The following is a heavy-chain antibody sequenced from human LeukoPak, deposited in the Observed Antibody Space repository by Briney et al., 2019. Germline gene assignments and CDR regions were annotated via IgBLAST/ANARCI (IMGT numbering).Heavy chain of an antibody. J-gene: IGHJ5*02. V-gene: IGHV1-18*01. CDR1: GYTFTTYS. CDR2: ISAYNGNT. Sequence: ASVKVSCKSSGYTFTTYSFNWVRQAPGQGLEWMGWISAYNGNTNYAQKLQGRVTMTTDTSTSTAYMELRSLRSDDTAVYYCAGLREDYVWGCYRFDKYNWFDPWGQGTLVTVSS. D-gene: IGHD3-16*02. CDR3: AGLREDYVWGCYRFDKYNWFDP.